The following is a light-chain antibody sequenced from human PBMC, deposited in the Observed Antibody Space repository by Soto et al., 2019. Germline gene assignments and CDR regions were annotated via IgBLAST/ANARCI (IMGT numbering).Light chain of an antibody. CDR1: QSISSY. V-gene: IGKV1-39*01. CDR2: AAS. J-gene: IGKJ3*01. CDR3: QQSYRTLFT. Sequence: DIQMTQSPSSLFASVGDRVTLTYRASQSISSYLNWYQQKPGKAPKVLIYAASSLQTGVPSRFSGSGSGTDFTLTISSLQPEDFATYYCQQSYRTLFTFGPGTKVDLK.